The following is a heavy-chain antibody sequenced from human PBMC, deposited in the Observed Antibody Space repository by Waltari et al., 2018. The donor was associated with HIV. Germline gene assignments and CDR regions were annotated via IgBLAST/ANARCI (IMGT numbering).Heavy chain of an antibody. D-gene: IGHD1-26*01. V-gene: IGHV3-15*01. CDR1: GITFKNDW. Sequence: DVQLVESGGGLVKPGGSLRLSCAVSGITFKNDWLSWVRPGPGKGPQWLGHIRSKSDGGTTDYAAPVRGRFTISTDDLNNTMSLEMKSLKVEDTGVYYCTTFEMGSTRNYWGQGTLVTVSS. CDR2: IRSKSDGGTT. CDR3: TTFEMGSTRNY. J-gene: IGHJ4*02.